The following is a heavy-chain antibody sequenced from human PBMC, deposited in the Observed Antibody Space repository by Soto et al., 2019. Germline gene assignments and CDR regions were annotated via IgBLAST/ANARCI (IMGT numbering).Heavy chain of an antibody. CDR3: ARDNGYSSGWYRYHDY. CDR2: IIPIFGTA. CDR1: GGTFSSYA. Sequence: QVQLVQSGAEVKKPGSSVKVSCKASGGTFSSYAISWVRQAPGQGLEWMGGIIPIFGTANYAQKFQGRVTITADKSMSTAYMELSSLRSEDTAVYYCARDNGYSSGWYRYHDYWGQGTLVTVSS. J-gene: IGHJ4*02. D-gene: IGHD6-19*01. V-gene: IGHV1-69*06.